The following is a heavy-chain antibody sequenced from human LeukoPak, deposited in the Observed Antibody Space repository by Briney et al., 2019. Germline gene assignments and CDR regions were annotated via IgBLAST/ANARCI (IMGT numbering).Heavy chain of an antibody. J-gene: IGHJ3*02. D-gene: IGHD3-16*01. CDR1: GGSISSYY. CDR2: IYYSGST. Sequence: SETLSLTCTVSGGSISSYYWSWIRQPPGKGLEWIGYIYYSGSTNYNPSLKSRVAISVDTSKNQFSLKLSSVTAADTAVYYCACERGGPFPDAFDIWGQGTMVTVSS. CDR3: ACERGGPFPDAFDI. V-gene: IGHV4-59*01.